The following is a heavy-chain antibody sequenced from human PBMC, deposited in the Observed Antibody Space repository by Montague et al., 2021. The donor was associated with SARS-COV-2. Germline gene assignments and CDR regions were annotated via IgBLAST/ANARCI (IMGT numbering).Heavy chain of an antibody. J-gene: IGHJ3*01. Sequence: SETLSLTCAVYGGSFSVYYWSWLRQSPRRGLEWISEINHSGTANYNPSLKSRVSISVDTAKNKFTLKLTSVTAADTAMYYCAKEREVVRAARTLVAFDLWGQGTMVTVSS. CDR1: GGSFSVYY. CDR2: INHSGTA. D-gene: IGHD2-2*01. CDR3: AKEREVVRAARTLVAFDL. V-gene: IGHV4-34*01.